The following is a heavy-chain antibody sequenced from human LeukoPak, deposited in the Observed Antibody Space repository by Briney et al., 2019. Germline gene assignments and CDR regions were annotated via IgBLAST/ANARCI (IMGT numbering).Heavy chain of an antibody. Sequence: GGSLRLSCAASGFTFSSYEMNWVRQAPGKRLEWASYISSSGSTIYYADSVKGRFTISRDNAKNSLYLQMNSLRAEDTAVYYCARVHYDILTGYYGWFDPWGQGTLVTVSS. D-gene: IGHD3-9*01. J-gene: IGHJ5*02. CDR3: ARVHYDILTGYYGWFDP. V-gene: IGHV3-48*03. CDR2: ISSSGSTI. CDR1: GFTFSSYE.